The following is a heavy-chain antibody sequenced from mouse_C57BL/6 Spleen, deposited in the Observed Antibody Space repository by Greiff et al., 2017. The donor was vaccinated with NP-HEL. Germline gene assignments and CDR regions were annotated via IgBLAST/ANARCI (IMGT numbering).Heavy chain of an antibody. CDR1: GYTFTSYW. Sequence: QVQLQQPGAELVMPGASVKLSCKASGYTFTSYWMHWVKQRPGQGLEWIGEIDPSDSYTNYNQKFKGKSTLTVDKSSSTAYMQLSSLTSEDSAVYYCASSGDGYLFYAMDYWGQGTSVTVSS. V-gene: IGHV1-69*01. J-gene: IGHJ4*01. CDR2: IDPSDSYT. D-gene: IGHD2-3*01. CDR3: ASSGDGYLFYAMDY.